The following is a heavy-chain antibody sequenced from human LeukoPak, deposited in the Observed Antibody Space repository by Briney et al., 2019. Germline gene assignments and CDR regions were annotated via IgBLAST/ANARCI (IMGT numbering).Heavy chain of an antibody. J-gene: IGHJ4*02. V-gene: IGHV1-2*02. CDR1: GYTFTGYY. D-gene: IGHD5-12*01. Sequence: ASVKVSCKASGYTFTGYYMHWVRQAPGQGLEWMGWINPSSGGTNYAQKFQGRVTMTRDTSISTAYMELSRLRSDDTAVYYCARDLVDIVATTYIAFDYWGQGTLVTVSS. CDR2: INPSSGGT. CDR3: ARDLVDIVATTYIAFDY.